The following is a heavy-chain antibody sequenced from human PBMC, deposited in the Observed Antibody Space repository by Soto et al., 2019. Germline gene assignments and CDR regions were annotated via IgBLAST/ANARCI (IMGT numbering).Heavy chain of an antibody. D-gene: IGHD3-16*01. Sequence: QVQLVESGGGVVQPGRSLRLSCAASGFSFSKYGMHWVRQAPGKGLEWVAEMSDDGSQKYYGDSVKGRFTISRDNSKNTLYLLMDSLRTEDTVMYYFATELRETGGYYFDCWGQGTMVTVSS. CDR1: GFSFSKYG. CDR2: MSDDGSQK. V-gene: IGHV3-30*03. CDR3: ATELRETGGYYFDC. J-gene: IGHJ4*02.